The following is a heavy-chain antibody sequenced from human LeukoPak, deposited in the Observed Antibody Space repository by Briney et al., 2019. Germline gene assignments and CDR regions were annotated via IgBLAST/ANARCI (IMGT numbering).Heavy chain of an antibody. CDR3: ARDHYYGSGSFDR. J-gene: IGHJ4*02. Sequence: ASVKVSCKASGYTFTSYGIIWVRQAPGQGLEWMGWISANNGYTNYAQRLQGRVTMTTDTSTSTAYMELRSLRSDDTAVYYCARDHYYGSGSFDRWGQGTLVTVSS. D-gene: IGHD3-10*01. CDR2: ISANNGYT. V-gene: IGHV1-18*01. CDR1: GYTFTSYG.